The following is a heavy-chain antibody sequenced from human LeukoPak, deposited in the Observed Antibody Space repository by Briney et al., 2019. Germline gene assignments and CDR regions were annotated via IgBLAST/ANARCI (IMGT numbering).Heavy chain of an antibody. CDR3: ARVDDSSGYLRDGFDI. J-gene: IGHJ3*02. Sequence: ASVKVSCKASGYTFTGYYMHWVRQAPGQGLEWMGWINPNSGGTNYAQKFQGRVTMTRDTSISTAYMELSRLISDDTAIYYCARVDDSSGYLRDGFDIWGQGTTVTVSS. CDR1: GYTFTGYY. CDR2: INPNSGGT. V-gene: IGHV1-2*02. D-gene: IGHD3-22*01.